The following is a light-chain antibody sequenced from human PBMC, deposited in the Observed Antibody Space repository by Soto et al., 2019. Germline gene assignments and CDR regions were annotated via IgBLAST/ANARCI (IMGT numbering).Light chain of an antibody. CDR2: AAS. CDR3: QQSYSAPFT. Sequence: DIQMTQSPSSLSASVGDTVTITCRASQRTSSYLNWYQQKPGRARNILIYAASRLQSGVPSKFSGSGSGTDFTLTVSRLQPEDFATYYCQQSYSAPFTFGGGTKVQIK. CDR1: QRTSSY. J-gene: IGKJ4*02. V-gene: IGKV1-39*01.